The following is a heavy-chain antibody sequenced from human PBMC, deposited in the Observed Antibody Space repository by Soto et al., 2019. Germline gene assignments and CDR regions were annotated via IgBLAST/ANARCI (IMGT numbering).Heavy chain of an antibody. V-gene: IGHV4-59*07. CDR1: GRSISSYY. CDR3: ARARDYVWGSYRCFYYGMDV. J-gene: IGHJ6*02. Sequence: SDTLFLTCTLSGRSISSYYWRWIRQPPGKGLEWIGYIYYSGSTNYNPSLKSRVTISVDTSKNQFSLKLSSLTAADTAVYYCARARDYVWGSYRCFYYGMDVWGQGTTVT. CDR2: IYYSGST. D-gene: IGHD3-16*02.